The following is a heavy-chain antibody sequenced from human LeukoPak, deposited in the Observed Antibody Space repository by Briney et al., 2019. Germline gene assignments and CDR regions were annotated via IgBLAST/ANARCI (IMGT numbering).Heavy chain of an antibody. D-gene: IGHD5-12*01. V-gene: IGHV4-34*01. CDR2: INHSGST. J-gene: IGHJ3*02. CDR3: ARDLAGYGEWRAFDI. CDR1: GGSFSGYY. Sequence: SETLSLTCAVYGGSFSGYYWGWIRQPPGKGLEWIEEINHSGSTNYNPSLKSRVTISVDTSKNQFSLKLSSVTAADTAVYYCARDLAGYGEWRAFDIWGQGTMVTVSS.